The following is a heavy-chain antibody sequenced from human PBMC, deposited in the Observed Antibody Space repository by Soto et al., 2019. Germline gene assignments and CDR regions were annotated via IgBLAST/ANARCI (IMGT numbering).Heavy chain of an antibody. Sequence: SETLSLTCAVYGGSFSGYYWSWIRQPPGKGLEWIGEINHSGSTNYNPSLKSRVTISVDTSKNQFSLKLSSGTAADTAVYYCARGHGYCTSGVCRIFDYWGQGTLVTVSS. CDR2: INHSGST. V-gene: IGHV4-34*01. D-gene: IGHD2-8*01. CDR3: ARGHGYCTSGVCRIFDY. CDR1: GGSFSGYY. J-gene: IGHJ4*02.